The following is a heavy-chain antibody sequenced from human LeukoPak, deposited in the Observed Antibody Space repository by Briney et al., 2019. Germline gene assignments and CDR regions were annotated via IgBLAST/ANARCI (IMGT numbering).Heavy chain of an antibody. V-gene: IGHV1-8*01. CDR1: GYTFTSYD. D-gene: IGHD4-17*01. CDR3: ARGGQLRDTENYYYYGMDV. CDR2: MNPNSGNT. Sequence: GASVKVSCKASGYTFTSYDINWVRQATGQGLEWMGWMNPNSGNTGYAQKFQGRVTMTRNTSISTAYMELSSLRSEDTAVYYCARGGQLRDTENYYYYGMDVWGQGTTVTVSS. J-gene: IGHJ6*02.